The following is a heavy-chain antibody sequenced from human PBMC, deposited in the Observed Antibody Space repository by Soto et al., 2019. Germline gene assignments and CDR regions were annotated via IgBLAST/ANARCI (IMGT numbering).Heavy chain of an antibody. CDR2: IYHSGST. D-gene: IGHD2-2*01. V-gene: IGHV4-4*02. CDR3: ASDMPYPAESLAGCDY. J-gene: IGHJ4*02. CDR1: GGSISSSNW. Sequence: SETLSLTCAVSGGSISSSNWWSWVRQPPGKGLEWIGEIYHSGSTNYNPSLKSRVTISVDKSKNQSSLRLSSVIAADTAVYYSASDMPYPAESLAGCDYWGQGILVTVSS.